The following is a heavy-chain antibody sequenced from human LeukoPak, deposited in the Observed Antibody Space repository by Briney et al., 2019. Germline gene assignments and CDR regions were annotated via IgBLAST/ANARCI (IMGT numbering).Heavy chain of an antibody. CDR2: INPNSGGT. CDR1: GYTFTGYY. D-gene: IGHD1-7*01. V-gene: IGHV1-2*02. CDR3: ASFLITGTNLDAFDI. Sequence: ASVKVSCKASGYTFTGYYMHWVRQAPGQGLEWMGWINPNSGGTNYAQKFQGRVTMTRDTSISTAYMELSRLRSDDTAVYYCASFLITGTNLDAFDIWGQGTMVTVSS. J-gene: IGHJ3*02.